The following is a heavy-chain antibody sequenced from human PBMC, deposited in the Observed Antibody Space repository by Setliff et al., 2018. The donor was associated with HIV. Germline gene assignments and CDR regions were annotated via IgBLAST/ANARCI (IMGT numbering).Heavy chain of an antibody. CDR2: IIPIFGTA. CDR3: ATGLDRSTINAGFDI. CDR1: GGTFSNYA. J-gene: IGHJ3*02. V-gene: IGHV1-69*13. D-gene: IGHD1-26*01. Sequence: GGSVKVSCKASGGTFSNYAINWVRQAPGQGLEWMGGIIPIFGTANHAQKLQGRVTITADEFTSTAYLELSSLTSEDTAVYYCATGLDRSTINAGFDIWGQGTMVTVSS.